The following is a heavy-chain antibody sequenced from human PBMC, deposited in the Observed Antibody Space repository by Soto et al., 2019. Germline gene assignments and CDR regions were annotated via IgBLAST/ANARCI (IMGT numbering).Heavy chain of an antibody. CDR1: GGSISSGYY. D-gene: IGHD6-13*01. V-gene: IGHV4-31*03. Sequence: RSLTCTVSGGSISSGYYWSWIRQHPAKGLEWIGYIYYSGNTYYNPSLKSRVSISLDTSKSQFSLKLDSVTAADTAVYYCARDAPVASGGPNSMDVWGQGTTVTVSS. CDR2: IYYSGNT. J-gene: IGHJ6*02. CDR3: ARDAPVASGGPNSMDV.